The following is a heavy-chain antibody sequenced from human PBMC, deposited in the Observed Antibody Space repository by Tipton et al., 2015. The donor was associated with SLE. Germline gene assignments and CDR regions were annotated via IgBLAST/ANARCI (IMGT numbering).Heavy chain of an antibody. D-gene: IGHD2-15*01. Sequence: TLSLTCAVYGGSFSGYQWSWIRQPPGKGLEWIGGINHSGSTNYNPALKSRLTMSVDTSKNQFSLNLNSVNAADTAVYYCALRGGGSSSDYWGQGTLVSVSS. CDR2: INHSGST. V-gene: IGHV4-34*01. CDR1: GGSFSGYQ. CDR3: ALRGGGSSSDY. J-gene: IGHJ4*02.